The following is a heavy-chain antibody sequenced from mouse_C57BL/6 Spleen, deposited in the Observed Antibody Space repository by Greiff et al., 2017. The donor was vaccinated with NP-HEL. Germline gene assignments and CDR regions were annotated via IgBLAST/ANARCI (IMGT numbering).Heavy chain of an antibody. Sequence: EVKVVESGEGLVKPGGSLKLSCAASGFTFSSYAMSWVRQTPEKRLEWVAYISSGGDYIYYADTVKGRFTISRDNARNTLYLQMSSLKSEDTAMYYCTRGGYDGYAMDYWGQGTSVTVSS. D-gene: IGHD2-3*01. CDR2: ISSGGDYI. V-gene: IGHV5-9-1*02. CDR1: GFTFSSYA. J-gene: IGHJ4*01. CDR3: TRGGYDGYAMDY.